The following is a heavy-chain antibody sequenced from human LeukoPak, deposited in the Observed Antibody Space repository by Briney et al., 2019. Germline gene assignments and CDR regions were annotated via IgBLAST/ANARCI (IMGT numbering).Heavy chain of an antibody. V-gene: IGHV3-33*06. D-gene: IGHD6-19*01. CDR1: GFTFSSYG. J-gene: IGHJ4*02. CDR3: AEVGRYSSGWWDGFDY. Sequence: PGRSLRLSCAASGFTFSSYGMHWVRQAPGKGLEWVAVIWYDGSNKYYADSVKGRFTISRDNSKNTLYLQMNSLRAEDTALYYCAEVGRYSSGWWDGFDYWGQGTLVTVSS. CDR2: IWYDGSNK.